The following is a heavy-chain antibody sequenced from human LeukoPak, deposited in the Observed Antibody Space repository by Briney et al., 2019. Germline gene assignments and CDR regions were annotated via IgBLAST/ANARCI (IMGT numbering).Heavy chain of an antibody. V-gene: IGHV4-39*01. CDR2: IYYSGST. D-gene: IGHD2-2*01. Sequence: PSETLSLTCTVSGGSISSSSYYWGWIRQPPGKGLEWIGSIYYSGSTYYNPSLKSRVTISVDTSKNQFSLKLSSVTAADTAVYYCARRGPGYCSSTSCFEYNWFDPWGRGTLVTISS. CDR1: GGSISSSSYY. J-gene: IGHJ5*02. CDR3: ARRGPGYCSSTSCFEYNWFDP.